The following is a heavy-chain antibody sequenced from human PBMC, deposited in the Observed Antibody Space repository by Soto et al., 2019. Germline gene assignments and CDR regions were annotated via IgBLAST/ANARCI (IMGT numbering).Heavy chain of an antibody. Sequence: SETMSLTCAVHGGSFSGFYWTWIRQPPGKGLEWIGELNHSGSSNYNPPLKSRVTMSLDTSRNQFSLSLNSVTAADTAVYYCARMAGPWYFDLWGRGTLVTVSS. CDR2: LNHSGSS. CDR3: ARMAGPWYFDL. V-gene: IGHV4-34*01. CDR1: GGSFSGFY. J-gene: IGHJ2*01.